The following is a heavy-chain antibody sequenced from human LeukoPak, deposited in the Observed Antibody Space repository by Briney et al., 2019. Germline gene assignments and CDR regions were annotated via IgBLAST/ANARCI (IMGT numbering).Heavy chain of an antibody. D-gene: IGHD4-17*01. J-gene: IGHJ5*02. CDR3: ARPYYGDYLQVDP. Sequence: SETLSLTCTVSGGSISSGGYSWSWIRQHPGKGLEWIGYIYYSGSTYYNPSLKSRVTISVDTSKNQFSLKLSSVTAADTAVYYCARPYYGDYLQVDPWGQGTLVTVSS. CDR1: GGSISSGGYS. CDR2: IYYSGST. V-gene: IGHV4-31*03.